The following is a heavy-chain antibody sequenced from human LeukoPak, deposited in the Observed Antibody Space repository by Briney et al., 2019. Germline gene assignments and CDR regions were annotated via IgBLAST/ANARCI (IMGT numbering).Heavy chain of an antibody. J-gene: IGHJ3*02. V-gene: IGHV3-74*01. D-gene: IGHD2-21*02. CDR3: ARVGSTDSPHAFDI. CDR1: GFTFSSYW. Sequence: GGSLRLSCAASGFTFSSYWMGWVRQAPGKGLVWVSGINSDGKMTRYAESVKGRFTISRDNAKNTLYLQMNSLRAEDTSVYYCARVGSTDSPHAFDIWGQGTMVTVSS. CDR2: INSDGKMT.